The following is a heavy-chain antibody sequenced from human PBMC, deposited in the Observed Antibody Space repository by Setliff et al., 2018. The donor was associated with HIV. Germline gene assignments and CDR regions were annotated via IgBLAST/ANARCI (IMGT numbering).Heavy chain of an antibody. D-gene: IGHD4-17*01. CDR3: ARDDYGDYEGYYYYYMDV. CDR1: GGSISSGSYF. V-gene: IGHV4-61*02. J-gene: IGHJ6*03. Sequence: SETLSLTCTVSGGSISSGSYFWTWIRQPAGKGLEWIGRIYTSGSTNYNPSLKSRVTISVDTSKNQFSLKLSSVTAADTALYYCARDDYGDYEGYYYYYMDVWGKGTTVTVSS. CDR2: IYTSGST.